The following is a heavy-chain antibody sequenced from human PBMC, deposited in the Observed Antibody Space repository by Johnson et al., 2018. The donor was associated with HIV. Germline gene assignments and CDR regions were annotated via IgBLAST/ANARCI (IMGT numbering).Heavy chain of an antibody. Sequence: QVQLVESGGGLVQPGRSLRLSCAASGFTFSDYYMSWIRQAPGKGLEWVSYISSSGSTIYYADSVKGRFTISRDNAKNSLYLQMNSLRAEDTALYYCARVALNVGNDAFDIWGQGTMVTVSS. V-gene: IGHV3-11*01. CDR3: ARVALNVGNDAFDI. CDR2: ISSSGSTI. D-gene: IGHD1-1*01. J-gene: IGHJ3*02. CDR1: GFTFSDYY.